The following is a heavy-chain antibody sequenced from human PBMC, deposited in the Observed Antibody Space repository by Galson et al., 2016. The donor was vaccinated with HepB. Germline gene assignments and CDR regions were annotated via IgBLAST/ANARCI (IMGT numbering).Heavy chain of an antibody. CDR2: FDPDDGET. D-gene: IGHD3-22*01. CDR1: GETLTYLS. V-gene: IGHV1-24*01. CDR3: AIRDVYDTSAFLWVVGSFDY. Sequence: SVKVSCKVSGETLTYLSIHWLRQAPGKGLEWLGGFDPDDGETDYAQRFAGRLTPTDDTSTGTAYMDLSSLRSEDTAVYYCAIRDVYDTSAFLWVVGSFDYWGQGTLVTVSS. J-gene: IGHJ4*02.